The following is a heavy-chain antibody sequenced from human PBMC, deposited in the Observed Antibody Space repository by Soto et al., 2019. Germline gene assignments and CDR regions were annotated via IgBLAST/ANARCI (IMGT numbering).Heavy chain of an antibody. Sequence: QVQLVESGGGVVQPGRSLRLSCAASGFTFSGHGMHWVRQAPGKGLEWVGVIWYDGNNKCYADSVKGRFTISRDNSKNTLYLQMNSLRAEDTAVYYCAGDADTSGYFHYSDYWGQGTLVTVSS. V-gene: IGHV3-33*01. CDR3: AGDADTSGYFHYSDY. J-gene: IGHJ4*02. D-gene: IGHD3-22*01. CDR1: GFTFSGHG. CDR2: IWYDGNNK.